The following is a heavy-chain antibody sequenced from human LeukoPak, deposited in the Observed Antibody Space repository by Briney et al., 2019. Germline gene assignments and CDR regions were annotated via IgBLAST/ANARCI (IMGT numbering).Heavy chain of an antibody. Sequence: ASVKVSCKASGYTFTGYYMHWVRQAPGQGLEWMGWINPNSGGTNYAQKFQGRVTMTRDTSISTAYMELSRLRSDDTAVYYCARDSLAYCGGDCYLDAFDIWGQGTMVTVSS. J-gene: IGHJ3*02. CDR3: ARDSLAYCGGDCYLDAFDI. CDR2: INPNSGGT. CDR1: GYTFTGYY. D-gene: IGHD2-21*02. V-gene: IGHV1-2*02.